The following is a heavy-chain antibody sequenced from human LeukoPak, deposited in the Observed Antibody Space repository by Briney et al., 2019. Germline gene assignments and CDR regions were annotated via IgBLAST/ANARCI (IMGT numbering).Heavy chain of an antibody. CDR3: ARDGYSYGYVSGMQHYSYYFDY. V-gene: IGHV3-21*01. CDR2: ISSSSSYI. Sequence: GGSLRLSCAASGFTFSSYSMNWVRQAPGNELEWVSSISSSSSYIYYADSVKGRFTISRDNAKNSLYLQMNSLRAEDTAVYYCARDGYSYGYVSGMQHYSYYFDYWGQGTLVTVSS. D-gene: IGHD5-18*01. CDR1: GFTFSSYS. J-gene: IGHJ4*02.